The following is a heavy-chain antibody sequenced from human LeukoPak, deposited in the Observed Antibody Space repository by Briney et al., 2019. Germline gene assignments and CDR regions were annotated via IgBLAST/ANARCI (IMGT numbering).Heavy chain of an antibody. D-gene: IGHD6-13*01. Sequence: SETLSLTCSVSGASISSGSNYWGWIRQPPGKTLEWIGSIYYSGSTYYNPSLKSRVTISVDTSKNQFSLKLSSVTAADTAVYYCARDAGAAAGTYYFDYWGQGTLVTVSS. CDR3: ARDAGAAAGTYYFDY. V-gene: IGHV4-39*07. CDR2: IYYSGST. CDR1: GASISSGSNY. J-gene: IGHJ4*02.